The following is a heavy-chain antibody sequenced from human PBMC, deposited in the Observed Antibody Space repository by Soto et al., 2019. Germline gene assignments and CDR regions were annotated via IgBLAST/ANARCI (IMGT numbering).Heavy chain of an antibody. J-gene: IGHJ4*02. CDR1: GFTFSSYA. Sequence: HPGGSLRLSCAASGFTFSSYAMSWVRQAPGKGLEWVSAISGSGGSTYYADSVKGRFTISRDNSKNTLYLQMNSLRAEDTAVYYCAEDRGRQLGPIYFDYWGQGTLVTVSS. D-gene: IGHD6-6*01. CDR3: AEDRGRQLGPIYFDY. V-gene: IGHV3-23*01. CDR2: ISGSGGST.